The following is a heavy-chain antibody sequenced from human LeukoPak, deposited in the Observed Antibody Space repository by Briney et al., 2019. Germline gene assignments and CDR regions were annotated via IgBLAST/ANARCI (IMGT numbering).Heavy chain of an antibody. D-gene: IGHD6-6*01. CDR3: ARVELGSSGY. V-gene: IGHV3-48*01. Sequence: GGSLRLSCVVSGITFSGYSMIWVRQAPGKGLEWLSFMTTSGNTIFYAESVKDRFTISRDNAKKSLYLQMNSLRAEDTAVYYCARVELGSSGYWGQGTLVTVSS. J-gene: IGHJ4*02. CDR2: MTTSGNTI. CDR1: GITFSGYS.